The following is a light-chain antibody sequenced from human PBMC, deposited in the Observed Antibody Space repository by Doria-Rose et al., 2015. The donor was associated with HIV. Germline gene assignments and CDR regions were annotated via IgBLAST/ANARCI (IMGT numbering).Light chain of an antibody. CDR2: KAS. V-gene: IGKV1-5*03. J-gene: IGKJ1*01. CDR3: QHFDKYFSWT. Sequence: TQSPSTLSASVGDRVTITCRASQSISNWLAWYQQKPVQAPKLLIYKASTLQSGVPSRFRASGSGTEFTLTINSLQPDDFATYYCQHFDKYFSWTFGHGTKVDIK. CDR1: QSISNW.